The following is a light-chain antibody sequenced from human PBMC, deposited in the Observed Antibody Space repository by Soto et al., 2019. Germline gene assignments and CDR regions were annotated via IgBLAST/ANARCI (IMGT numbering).Light chain of an antibody. V-gene: IGLV2-14*01. CDR3: QSSDSSNHLI. CDR1: SSDVGSYDH. J-gene: IGLJ2*01. Sequence: QSALTQPASVSGSPGQSITISCSGTSSDVGSYDHVAWYQQFPGKTPKLMIYEVSNRPSGVSSRFSGSKSGNTASLTISGLQAEDEADYYCQSSDSSNHLIFGGGTKLNVL. CDR2: EVS.